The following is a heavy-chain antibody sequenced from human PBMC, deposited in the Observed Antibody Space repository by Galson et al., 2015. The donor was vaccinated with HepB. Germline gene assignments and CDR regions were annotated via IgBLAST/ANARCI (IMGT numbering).Heavy chain of an antibody. Sequence: SVKVSCKASGYTFTGYYMHWVRQAPGQGLEWMGWINPNSGGTNYAQKFQGRVTMTRDTSISTAYMELSRLRSDDTAVYYCAREGGVDVFLEWLLNWFDPWGQGTLVTVSS. V-gene: IGHV1-2*02. J-gene: IGHJ5*02. CDR1: GYTFTGYY. CDR3: AREGGVDVFLEWLLNWFDP. D-gene: IGHD3-3*01. CDR2: INPNSGGT.